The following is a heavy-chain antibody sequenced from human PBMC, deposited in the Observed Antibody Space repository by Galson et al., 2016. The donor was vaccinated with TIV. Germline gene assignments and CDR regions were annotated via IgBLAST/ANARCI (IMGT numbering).Heavy chain of an antibody. J-gene: IGHJ6*02. CDR1: GYSIASGYF. CDR2: MHESGSS. Sequence: TLSLTCTVSGYSIASGYFWGWIRQPPGKGLEWLGNMHESGSSYYNPSLKSRLTLSVDTSNNQVSLRLGSVTAADTAVYYCMREGSTVTMHHYFGMDVWGQGTSVTVSS. V-gene: IGHV4-38-2*02. CDR3: MREGSTVTMHHYFGMDV. D-gene: IGHD4-17*01.